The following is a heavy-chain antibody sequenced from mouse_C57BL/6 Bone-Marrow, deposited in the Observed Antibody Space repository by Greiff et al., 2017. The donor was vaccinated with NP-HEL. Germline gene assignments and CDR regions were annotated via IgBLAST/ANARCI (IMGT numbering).Heavy chain of an antibody. V-gene: IGHV14-4*01. Sequence: EVQLQQSGAELVRPGASVKLSCTASGFNIKDDYMHWVKQRPEQGLEWIGWIDPENGDTEYASKFQGKATITADTSSNTAYLQLSSLTSEDTAVYYCTTDGSSSYYFDDWGQGTTLTVSS. CDR2: IDPENGDT. D-gene: IGHD1-1*01. CDR1: GFNIKDDY. J-gene: IGHJ2*01. CDR3: TTDGSSSYYFDD.